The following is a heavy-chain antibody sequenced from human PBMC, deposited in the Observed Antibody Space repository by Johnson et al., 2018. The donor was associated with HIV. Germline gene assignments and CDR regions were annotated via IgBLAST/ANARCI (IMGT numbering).Heavy chain of an antibody. CDR1: GFTFSSYA. CDR3: ARGSRYTHDNDDVYLLQAFDI. Sequence: QVQLVESGGGVVQPGRSLRLSCAASGFTFSSYAMHWVRQAPGKGLEWVAVISYDGSNKYYADSVKGRFTISRDNSKNTLYLQMNSLRADDTAVYYCARGSRYTHDNDDVYLLQAFDIWGQGTMVTVSS. D-gene: IGHD3-16*01. CDR2: ISYDGSNK. J-gene: IGHJ3*02. V-gene: IGHV3-30*04.